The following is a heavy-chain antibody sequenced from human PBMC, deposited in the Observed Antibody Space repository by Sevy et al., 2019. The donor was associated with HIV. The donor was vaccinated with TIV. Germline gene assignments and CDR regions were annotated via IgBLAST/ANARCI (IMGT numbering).Heavy chain of an antibody. J-gene: IGHJ4*02. D-gene: IGHD1-26*01. CDR3: ARDLISGSYSQSLDY. V-gene: IGHV3-30*01. Sequence: WGYLRLSCAASGFTFSSHAMHWVRQAPGKGLDRVAVISSDGNSQYSADSVKGRFTISRDNSKNTLYLQIDSLRVEDTAVYYCARDLISGSYSQSLDYWGQGTLVTVSS. CDR1: GFTFSSHA. CDR2: ISSDGNSQ.